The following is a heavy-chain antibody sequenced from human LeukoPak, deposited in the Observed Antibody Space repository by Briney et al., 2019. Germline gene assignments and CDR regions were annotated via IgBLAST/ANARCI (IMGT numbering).Heavy chain of an antibody. CDR3: ARWDAYCTGGSCYFGGFAFDI. V-gene: IGHV3-33*01. D-gene: IGHD2-15*01. J-gene: IGHJ3*02. Sequence: GGSLRLSCAASGFTFSSYGMHWVRQAPGKGLEWVAVIWYDGSNKYYADSVKGRFTISRDNSKNTLYLQMNSLRAEDTAVYYCARWDAYCTGGSCYFGGFAFDIWGQGTVVTVSS. CDR2: IWYDGSNK. CDR1: GFTFSSYG.